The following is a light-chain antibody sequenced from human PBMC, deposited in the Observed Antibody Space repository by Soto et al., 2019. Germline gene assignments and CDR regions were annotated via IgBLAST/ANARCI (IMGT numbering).Light chain of an antibody. CDR3: QQYGSSPGT. CDR1: QIVSSSF. Sequence: EIVLTQSPGTLSLSPGERATLSCRASQIVSSSFLAWYEQKPGQAPRLLIYGATSRATGIPDRFSGSGSGTDFTLTISRLESEDFAVYYCQQYGSSPGTFGQGTKVEIK. V-gene: IGKV3-20*01. CDR2: GAT. J-gene: IGKJ1*01.